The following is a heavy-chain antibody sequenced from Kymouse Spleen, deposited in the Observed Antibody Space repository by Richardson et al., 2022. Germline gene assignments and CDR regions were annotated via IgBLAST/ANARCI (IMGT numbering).Heavy chain of an antibody. CDR2: INHSGST. CDR1: GGSFSGYY. V-gene: IGHV4-34*01. CDR3: ARECCSSTSCYYYGMDV. D-gene: IGHD2-2*02. J-gene: IGHJ6*02. Sequence: QVQLQQWGAGLLKPSETLSLTCAVYGGSFSGYYWSWIRQPPGKGLEWIGEINHSGSTNYNPSLKSRVTISVDTSKNQFSLKLSSVTAADTAVYYCARECCSSTSCYYYGMDVWGQGTTVTVSS.